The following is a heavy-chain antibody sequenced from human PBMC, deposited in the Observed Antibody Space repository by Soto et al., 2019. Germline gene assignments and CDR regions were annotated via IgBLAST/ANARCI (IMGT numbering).Heavy chain of an antibody. CDR2: ISAGNGKT. Sequence: ASVKVSCKASGYTFTNYAMHWVRQAPGQGLEWMGWISAGNGKTKYSQNFQGRVTITRDTSASTAYMELSSLRSEDTAVYYCARVYGDYLDDYWGQGTLVTVS. V-gene: IGHV1-3*01. CDR1: GYTFTNYA. J-gene: IGHJ4*02. D-gene: IGHD4-17*01. CDR3: ARVYGDYLDDY.